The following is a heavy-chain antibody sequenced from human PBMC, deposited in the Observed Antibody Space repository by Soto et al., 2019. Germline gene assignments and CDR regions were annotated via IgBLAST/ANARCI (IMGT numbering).Heavy chain of an antibody. Sequence: ASVKVSCKASGYTFTGYYMHWVRQAPGQGLEWMGWINPNSGGTNYAQKFQGWVTMTRDTSISTAYMELSRLRSDDTAVYYCARDHGDYVSGYMDVWGKGTTVTVSS. CDR3: ARDHGDYVSGYMDV. D-gene: IGHD4-17*01. CDR1: GYTFTGYY. CDR2: INPNSGGT. J-gene: IGHJ6*03. V-gene: IGHV1-2*04.